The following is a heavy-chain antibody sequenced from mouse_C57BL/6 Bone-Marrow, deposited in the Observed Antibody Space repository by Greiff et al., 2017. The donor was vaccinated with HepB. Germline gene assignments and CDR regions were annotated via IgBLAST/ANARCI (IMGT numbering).Heavy chain of an antibody. V-gene: IGHV1-63*01. Sequence: QVQLQQSGAELVRPGTSVKMSCKASGYTFTNYWIGWAKQRPGHGLEWIGDIYPGGGYTNYNEKFKGKATLTADKSSSTAYMQFSSLTPEDSAIYYCARYYGSFFDYWGQGTTLTVSS. D-gene: IGHD1-1*01. CDR2: IYPGGGYT. J-gene: IGHJ2*01. CDR1: GYTFTNYW. CDR3: ARYYGSFFDY.